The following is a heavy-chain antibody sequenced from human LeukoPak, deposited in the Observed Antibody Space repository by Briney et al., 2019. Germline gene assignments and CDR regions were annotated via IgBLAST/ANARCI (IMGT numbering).Heavy chain of an antibody. CDR1: GGSFSGYY. Sequence: SETLSLTCAVYGGSFSGYYWSWIRQPPGKGLEWIGEINHSGSTNYNPSLKSRVTISVDTSKNQLSLKLSSVTAADTAVYYCAREGYDILTGYYTRPFDYWGQGTLVTVSS. J-gene: IGHJ4*02. V-gene: IGHV4-34*01. CDR2: INHSGST. D-gene: IGHD3-9*01. CDR3: AREGYDILTGYYTRPFDY.